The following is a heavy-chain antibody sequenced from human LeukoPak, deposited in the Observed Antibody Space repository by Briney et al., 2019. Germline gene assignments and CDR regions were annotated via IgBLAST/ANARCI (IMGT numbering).Heavy chain of an antibody. CDR2: ISSGSKYI. CDR3: ARALSYSYGSMDF. J-gene: IGHJ4*02. V-gene: IGHV3-21*03. Sequence: SGGSLRLSCATSTFTFSSYSMNWVRQVPGKGLEWVSSISSGSKYIYNADSVKGRFTISRDNAKNSLYLQMNSLRAEDTAVYYCARALSYSYGSMDFWGQGILVIVSS. D-gene: IGHD5-18*01. CDR1: TFTFSSYS.